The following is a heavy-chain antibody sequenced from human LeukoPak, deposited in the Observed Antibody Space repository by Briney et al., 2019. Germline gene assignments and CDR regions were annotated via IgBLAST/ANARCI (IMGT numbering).Heavy chain of an antibody. CDR2: ISTDGSST. V-gene: IGHV3-74*01. CDR3: ARDGNQAVVPAARGYWYFDL. Sequence: GGSLRLSCAASGFTFSSYWMHWVRQAPGKGLVWASRISTDGSSTSYADSVKGRFTISRDNAKNSLYLQMNSLRAEDTAVYYCARDGNQAVVPAARGYWYFDLWGRGTLVTVSS. J-gene: IGHJ2*01. D-gene: IGHD2-2*01. CDR1: GFTFSSYW.